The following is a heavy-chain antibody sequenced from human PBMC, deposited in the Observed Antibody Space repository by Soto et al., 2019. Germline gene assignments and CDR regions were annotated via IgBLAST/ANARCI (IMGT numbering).Heavy chain of an antibody. J-gene: IGHJ4*02. V-gene: IGHV3-11*01. CDR2: ISDSSNAI. CDR1: GFTFSATY. D-gene: IGHD4-4*01. CDR3: ARDASNSFDY. Sequence: PGGSLRLSCAASGFTFSATYMSWIRQAPGKGLEWVSYISDSSNAIYYADSVKGRFTISRDNAKNSLFLQMNSLRAEDSAVYYCARDASNSFDYWGQGTLVTVSS.